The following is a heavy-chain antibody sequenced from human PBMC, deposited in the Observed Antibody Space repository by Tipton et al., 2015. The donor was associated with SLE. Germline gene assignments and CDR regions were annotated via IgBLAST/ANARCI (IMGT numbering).Heavy chain of an antibody. Sequence: TLSLTCAVFGGSFSGYYWSWIRQPPGKGLEWIGEISHSGTANYNPTFKSRPTISIDTSRNQISLRLNSVTAADTAVYYCARPRRITSRSNWSFDLWCRGTLVTVSS. J-gene: IGHJ2*01. V-gene: IGHV4-34*01. CDR3: ARPRRITSRSNWSFDL. CDR1: GGSFSGYY. D-gene: IGHD3-10*01. CDR2: ISHSGTA.